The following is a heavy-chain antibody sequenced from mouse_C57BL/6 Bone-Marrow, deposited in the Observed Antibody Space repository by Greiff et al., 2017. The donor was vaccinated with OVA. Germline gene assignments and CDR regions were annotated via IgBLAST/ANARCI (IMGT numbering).Heavy chain of an antibody. CDR2: IDPENGDT. Sequence: VQLKESGAELVRPGASVKLSCTASGFNIKDDYMHWVKQRPEQGLEWIGWIDPENGDTEYASKFQGKATITADTSSNTAYLQLSSLTSEDTAVYYGTTQICYDSSWFAYWGQGTLVTVSA. V-gene: IGHV14-4*01. D-gene: IGHD2-4*01. J-gene: IGHJ3*01. CDR1: GFNIKDDY. CDR3: TTQICYDSSWFAY.